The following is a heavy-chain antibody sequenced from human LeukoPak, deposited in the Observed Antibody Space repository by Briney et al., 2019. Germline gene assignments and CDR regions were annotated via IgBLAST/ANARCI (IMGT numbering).Heavy chain of an antibody. CDR2: IRYDGSNK. J-gene: IGHJ6*03. D-gene: IGHD6-13*01. CDR1: GFTFSSYG. CDR3: ARVGLYSSSPQYYYYYMDV. V-gene: IGHV3-30*02. Sequence: PGGSLRLSCAASGFTFSSYGMHWVRQAPGKGLEWVAFIRYDGSNKYYADSVKGRFTISRDNSKNTLYLQMNSLRAEDTAVCYCARVGLYSSSPQYYYYYMDVWGKGTTVTVSS.